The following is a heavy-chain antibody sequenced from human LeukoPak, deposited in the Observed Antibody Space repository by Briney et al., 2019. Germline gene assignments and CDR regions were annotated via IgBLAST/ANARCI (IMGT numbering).Heavy chain of an antibody. J-gene: IGHJ4*02. CDR2: ISHDGSHN. Sequence: GRSLRLSCAASGFTFSRYAMHWVRQAPGKGLEWVAVISHDGSHNYYADSVKGRFTISRDNSKNTLSLLMNSLRAEDTALYYCARGFYYDSSGYYEVGYWGQGTLVTVSS. V-gene: IGHV3-30*03. CDR3: ARGFYYDSSGYYEVGY. D-gene: IGHD3-22*01. CDR1: GFTFSRYA.